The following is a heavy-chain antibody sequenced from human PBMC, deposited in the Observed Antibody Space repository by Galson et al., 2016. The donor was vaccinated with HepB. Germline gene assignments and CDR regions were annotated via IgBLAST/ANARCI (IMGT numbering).Heavy chain of an antibody. J-gene: IGHJ5*01. CDR1: GASITKDKFF. Sequence: SETLSLTCTVSGASITKDKFFWGWLRQPPGKGLEWIASISYSGITNYNPSPQSRATISVDTSKDYFSLELNSVTAADTGVYFCARLTWEVLGWFDTWGRGILVTVSS. V-gene: IGHV4-39*02. CDR2: ISYSGIT. CDR3: ARLTWEVLGWFDT. D-gene: IGHD1-26*01.